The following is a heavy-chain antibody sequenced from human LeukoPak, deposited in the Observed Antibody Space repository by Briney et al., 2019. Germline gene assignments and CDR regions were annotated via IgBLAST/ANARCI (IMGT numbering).Heavy chain of an antibody. J-gene: IGHJ4*02. V-gene: IGHV4-4*07. CDR1: GGSITSYY. Sequence: SETLSLTCTVSGGSITSYYWNWIRQPAEKGLEWIGCIYSSGSTNYNPSLKSRVTISVDTSKNQFSLKLSSVTAADTAVYYCAREGMGDSSGYYSSFDYWGQGTLVTVSS. D-gene: IGHD3-22*01. CDR2: IYSSGST. CDR3: AREGMGDSSGYYSSFDY.